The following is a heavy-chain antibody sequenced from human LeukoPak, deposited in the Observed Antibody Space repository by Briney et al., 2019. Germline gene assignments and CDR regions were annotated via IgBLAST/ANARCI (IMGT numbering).Heavy chain of an antibody. CDR1: GYTFTSYA. J-gene: IGHJ4*02. CDR3: ARRLYSYGTFDY. CDR2: INAGNGNT. D-gene: IGHD5-18*01. Sequence: ASVKVSCKASGYTFTSYAMHWVRQAPGQRLEWMGWINAGNGNTKYSQKFQGRVTITRDTSASTAYMELSSLRSEDTAVYYCARRLYSYGTFDYWGQGTLVTVSS. V-gene: IGHV1-3*01.